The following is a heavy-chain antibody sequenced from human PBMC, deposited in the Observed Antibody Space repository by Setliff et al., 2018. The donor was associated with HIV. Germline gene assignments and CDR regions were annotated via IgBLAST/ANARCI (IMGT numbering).Heavy chain of an antibody. Sequence: SETLSLTCSVFGGSITTDGYYWSCIRHHPRKGLEWIGYIYHTGKTNYNPSLASRLVMSLDPSKNQFSLKLNSMTAADTAMYYCAGGRYFRDISDSRFDFWGQGKLVTVSS. D-gene: IGHD2-21*02. J-gene: IGHJ4*02. V-gene: IGHV4-31*03. CDR2: IYHTGKT. CDR3: AGGRYFRDISDSRFDF. CDR1: GGSITTDGYY.